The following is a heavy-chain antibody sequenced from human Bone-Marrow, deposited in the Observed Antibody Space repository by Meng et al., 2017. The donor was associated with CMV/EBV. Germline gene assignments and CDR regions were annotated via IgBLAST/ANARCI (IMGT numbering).Heavy chain of an antibody. V-gene: IGHV4-61*01. CDR1: GGSVSSGSYY. Sequence: SETLFLTCTVSGGSVSSGSYYWSWIRQPPGKGLEWIGYIYYSGSTNYNPSLKSRVTISVDTSKNQFSLKLSSVTAADTAVYYCARGGGYSYGPYYYYYGMDVWGQGTTVTVSS. CDR3: ARGGGYSYGPYYYYYGMDV. CDR2: IYYSGST. J-gene: IGHJ6*02. D-gene: IGHD5-18*01.